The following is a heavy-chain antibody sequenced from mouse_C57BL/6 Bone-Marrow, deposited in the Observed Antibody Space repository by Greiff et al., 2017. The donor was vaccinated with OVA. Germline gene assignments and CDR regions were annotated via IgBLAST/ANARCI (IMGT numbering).Heavy chain of an antibody. D-gene: IGHD2-4*01. CDR3: ARGDYDDLRAMDY. CDR2: INPNYGTT. CDR1: GYSFTDYN. Sequence: VQLKESGPELVKPGASVKISCTASGYSFTDYNMHWVKQSHGKSLEWIGVINPNYGTTSYNQKFKGKATLTVDQSSSTAYMQLNSLTSDDSAVYYCARGDYDDLRAMDYWGQGTSVTVSS. V-gene: IGHV1-39*01. J-gene: IGHJ4*01.